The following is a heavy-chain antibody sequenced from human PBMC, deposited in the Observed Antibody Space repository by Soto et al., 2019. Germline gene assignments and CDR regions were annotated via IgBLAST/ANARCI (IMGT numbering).Heavy chain of an antibody. CDR1: GGSISRGGYS. CDR3: ARALPMVRGVISYYFDF. D-gene: IGHD3-10*01. CDR2: IYYSGST. J-gene: IGHJ4*02. Sequence: PSETLSLTCAVSGGSISRGGYSWSWIRQPPGKGLEWIGYIYYSGSTNYNPSLKSRVTISVDTSKNQFSLKLSSVTAADTAVYYCARALPMVRGVISYYFDFWGQGTLVTVSS. V-gene: IGHV4-61*08.